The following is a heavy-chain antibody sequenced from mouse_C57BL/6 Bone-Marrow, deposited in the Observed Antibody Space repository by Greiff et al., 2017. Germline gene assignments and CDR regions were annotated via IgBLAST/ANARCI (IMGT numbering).Heavy chain of an antibody. CDR3: ARDRAYYYGSSYRYYAMDY. Sequence: VQLVESGPELVKPGASVKISCTASGYTFTDYYIHWVKQRPGQGLEWIGWIFPGSGSTYYNEKFKGKATLTVDKSSSTAYMLLSSLTSEDSAVYFWARDRAYYYGSSYRYYAMDYWGQGTSVTVSS. D-gene: IGHD1-1*01. J-gene: IGHJ4*01. CDR2: IFPGSGST. V-gene: IGHV1-75*01. CDR1: GYTFTDYY.